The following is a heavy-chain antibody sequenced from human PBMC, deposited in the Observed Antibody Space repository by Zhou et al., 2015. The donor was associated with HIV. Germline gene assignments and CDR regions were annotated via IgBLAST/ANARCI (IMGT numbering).Heavy chain of an antibody. CDR2: IIPMLGTA. V-gene: IGHV1-69*01. CDR1: GGTFINYG. D-gene: IGHD3-10*01. J-gene: IGHJ3*01. Sequence: QVQLVQSGAEVKKPGSSVKVSCKASGGTFINYGISWVRQAPGQGLEWMGGIIPMLGTANYAQKFQGRVTITADASSRTAYMDLSSLTFEDTAVYYCARAREYYGSGSSFDAFDLWGQGTMVTVSS. CDR3: ARAREYYGSGSSFDAFDL.